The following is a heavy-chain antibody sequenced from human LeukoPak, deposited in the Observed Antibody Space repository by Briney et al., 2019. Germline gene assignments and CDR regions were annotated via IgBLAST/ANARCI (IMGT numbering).Heavy chain of an antibody. Sequence: SQTLSLTCTVSGGSISSGDYYWSWIRQPPGKGLEWIGYIYYSGSTYYNPSLKSRVTISVDTSKNQFSLKLSSVTAADTAVYYCARIGYCSGGSCYSNWFDPWGQRTLVTVSS. J-gene: IGHJ5*02. V-gene: IGHV4-30-4*08. CDR1: GGSISSGDYY. CDR3: ARIGYCSGGSCYSNWFDP. CDR2: IYYSGST. D-gene: IGHD2-15*01.